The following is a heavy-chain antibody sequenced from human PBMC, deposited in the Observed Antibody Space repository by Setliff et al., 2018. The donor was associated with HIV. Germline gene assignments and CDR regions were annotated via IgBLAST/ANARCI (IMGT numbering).Heavy chain of an antibody. Sequence: SETVSLTCAVYGGSFSGYYWTWIRQPPGKGLEWIGDINHSGKTNYNRSLKSRVTISLDTSKNQFSLRLTSVTAADTAVYYCAREGGTGRSSWYGAYWYDPWGQGTLVTVSS. CDR2: INHSGKT. V-gene: IGHV4-34*01. CDR1: GGSFSGYY. D-gene: IGHD6-13*01. J-gene: IGHJ5*02. CDR3: AREGGTGRSSWYGAYWYDP.